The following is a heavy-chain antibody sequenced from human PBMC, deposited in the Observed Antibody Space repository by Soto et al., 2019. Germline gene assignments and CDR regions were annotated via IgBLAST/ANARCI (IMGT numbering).Heavy chain of an antibody. J-gene: IGHJ4*02. CDR3: ARGGTYYYDSSGYYDGGFFDY. CDR2: INPNSGGT. D-gene: IGHD3-22*01. V-gene: IGHV1-2*04. CDR1: GYAFTCCW. Sequence: ASVXVACKRVGYAFTCCWMQWVRQDPGRGLEWMGWINPNSGGTNYAQKFQGWVTMTRDTSISTAYMELSRLRSDDTAVYYCARGGTYYYDSSGYYDGGFFDYSGQGTLVTVSS.